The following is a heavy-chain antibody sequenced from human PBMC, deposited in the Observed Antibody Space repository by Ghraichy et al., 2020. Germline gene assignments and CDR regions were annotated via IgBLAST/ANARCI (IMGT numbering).Heavy chain of an antibody. J-gene: IGHJ4*02. CDR3: ARESSEYYDSSGYLTYYFDY. D-gene: IGHD3-22*01. CDR1: GGSIRSYY. V-gene: IGHV4-59*01. CDR2: IYYSGST. Sequence: SETLSLTCTVSGGSIRSYYWSWIRQPPGKGLEWIGYIYYSGSTNYNPSLKSRVSISVDTSKNQFSLKLSSVTAADTAVYYCARESSEYYDSSGYLTYYFDYWGQGTLVTVPS.